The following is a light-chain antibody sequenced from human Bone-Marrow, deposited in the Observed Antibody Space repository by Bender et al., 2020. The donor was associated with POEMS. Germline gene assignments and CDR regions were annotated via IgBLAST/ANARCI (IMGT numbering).Light chain of an antibody. CDR2: EDR. CDR3: HVWDGNTDQDV. V-gene: IGLV3-21*02. Sequence: SSELTQPPSVSVSPGQTATITYSGDALPKLYCYWYQQKSGQAPVLVVFEDRDRPSGSPERFSGSNTGNTATLSISRVEAGDEADYYCHVWDGNTDQDVVGPGTKVTVL. J-gene: IGLJ1*01. CDR1: ALPKLY.